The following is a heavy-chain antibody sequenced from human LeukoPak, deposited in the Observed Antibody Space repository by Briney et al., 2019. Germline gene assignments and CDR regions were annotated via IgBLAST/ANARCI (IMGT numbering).Heavy chain of an antibody. CDR2: INPNSGGT. CDR3: ARDDYDISFGGLYYYYMDV. CDR1: GYTFTGYY. V-gene: IGHV1-2*02. Sequence: GASVKVSCKASGYTFTGYYMHWVRQAPGQGLEWMGWINPNSGGTYYAQKFQGRVTMTRDTSISTAYMELSRLRSDDTAVYYCARDDYDISFGGLYYYYMDVWGKGTTVTISS. D-gene: IGHD3-9*01. J-gene: IGHJ6*03.